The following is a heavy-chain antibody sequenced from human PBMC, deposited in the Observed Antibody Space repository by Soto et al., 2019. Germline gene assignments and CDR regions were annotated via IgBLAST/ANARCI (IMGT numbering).Heavy chain of an antibody. V-gene: IGHV3-23*01. Sequence: PGGSLRLSCAASGFTFSSYAMSWVRQAPGKGLEWVSAISGSGGSTYYADSVKGRFTISRDNSKNTLYLQMNSLRAEDTAVYYCAKVHCSGGSCYSGVVIYYYYGMDVWGQGTTVTVSS. CDR1: GFTFSSYA. CDR3: AKVHCSGGSCYSGVVIYYYYGMDV. D-gene: IGHD2-15*01. J-gene: IGHJ6*02. CDR2: ISGSGGST.